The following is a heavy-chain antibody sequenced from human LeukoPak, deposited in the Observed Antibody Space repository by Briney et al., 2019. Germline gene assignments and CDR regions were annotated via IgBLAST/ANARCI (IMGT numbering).Heavy chain of an antibody. CDR2: INNDGSGT. CDR1: GFTFSSYW. Sequence: PGGSLRLSCAASGFTFSSYWMYWVRQAPGKGPVWVSRINNDGSGTTYADSVKGRFTISRDNAKNSLYLQMNSLRAEDTAVYYCAKVANVGATDDLGRFDPLGQGTLVTVSS. J-gene: IGHJ5*02. D-gene: IGHD1-26*01. CDR3: AKVANVGATDDLGRFDP. V-gene: IGHV3-74*01.